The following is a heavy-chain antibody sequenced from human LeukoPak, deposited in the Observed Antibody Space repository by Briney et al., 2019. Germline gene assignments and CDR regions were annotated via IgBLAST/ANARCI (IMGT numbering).Heavy chain of an antibody. D-gene: IGHD6-19*01. V-gene: IGHV3-48*04. J-gene: IGHJ6*02. CDR3: ARDSAKYSSHYYYGMDV. CDR1: GFTFSDHI. Sequence: GGSLRLSCAASGFTFSDHIMNWVRQLPGKRLEWVAYVSGSGSTVYYADSVKGRFTISRDNAKNSLYLQMNSLRAEDTAVYYCARDSAKYSSHYYYGMDVWGQGTTVTVSS. CDR2: VSGSGSTV.